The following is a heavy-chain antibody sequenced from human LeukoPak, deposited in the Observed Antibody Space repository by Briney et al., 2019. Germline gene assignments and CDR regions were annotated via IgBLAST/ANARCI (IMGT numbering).Heavy chain of an antibody. V-gene: IGHV1-18*01. CDR1: GYTFTSYG. J-gene: IGHJ5*02. CDR3: ARDSPMVATFWFDP. D-gene: IGHD5-12*01. Sequence: GASVKVSCKASGYTFTSYGISWVRQAPGQGLEWMGWISAYNGNTNYAQKLQGRVAMTTDTSTSTAYMELRSLRSDDTAVYYCARDSPMVATFWFDPWGQGTLVTVSS. CDR2: ISAYNGNT.